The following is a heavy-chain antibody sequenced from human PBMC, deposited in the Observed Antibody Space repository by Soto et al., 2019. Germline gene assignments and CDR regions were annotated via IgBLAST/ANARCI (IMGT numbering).Heavy chain of an antibody. CDR3: ENSYDRSGYYSYYFDY. J-gene: IGHJ4*02. D-gene: IGHD3-22*01. Sequence: GWSLRLSCAASGFTFNSYFMNWVRHAPGKGLEWVSSISSSSTYIYYADSVKGRFTISRDNAKNSLYLQINSLRAEDTAVYYSENSYDRSGYYSYYFDYWGQGSLVTVSS. CDR2: ISSSSTYI. CDR1: GFTFNSYF. V-gene: IGHV3-21*04.